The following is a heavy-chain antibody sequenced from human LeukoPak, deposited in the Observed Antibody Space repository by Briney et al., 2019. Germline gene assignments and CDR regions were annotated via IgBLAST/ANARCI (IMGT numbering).Heavy chain of an antibody. D-gene: IGHD3-10*01. J-gene: IGHJ4*02. CDR1: GYIFNYYY. CDR3: ARDGSFFNFDH. Sequence: ASVKVSCKASGYIFNYYYMHWVRQAPGQGLEWMGRIIPSGGRTIYAQKFQGRLTLTRDMSTGTFYMELSSLRSDDTAVYYCARDGSFFNFDHWGQGTLVTVSS. CDR2: IIPSGGRT. V-gene: IGHV1-46*02.